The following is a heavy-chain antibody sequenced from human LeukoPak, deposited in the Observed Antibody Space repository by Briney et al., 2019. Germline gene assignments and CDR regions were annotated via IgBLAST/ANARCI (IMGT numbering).Heavy chain of an antibody. J-gene: IGHJ4*02. V-gene: IGHV3-23*01. CDR3: AKDLVSGSYSTFDY. Sequence: GGSLRLSCAASGFTFSNYAIGWVRQAPGKGLEWVSAIRGSGGSTYYADSVKGRFTISRDNSKNTLYLQMNSLRDEDTAVYYCAKDLVSGSYSTFDYWGQGTLVTVSS. CDR1: GFTFSNYA. D-gene: IGHD3-10*01. CDR2: IRGSGGST.